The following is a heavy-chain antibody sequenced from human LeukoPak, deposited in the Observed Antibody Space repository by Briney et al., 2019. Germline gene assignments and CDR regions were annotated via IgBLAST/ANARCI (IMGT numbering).Heavy chain of an antibody. J-gene: IGHJ4*02. V-gene: IGHV4-34*01. Sequence: SETLSLTCAVYGGSFSGYYWSWIRQPPGKGLEWIGEINHSGSTNYNPSLKSRVTISVDTSKNQFSLKLSSVTAADTAVYYCARDLGSLNYDYGGQGTLVTVSS. CDR1: GGSFSGYY. CDR3: ARDLGSLNYDY. D-gene: IGHD3-10*01. CDR2: INHSGST.